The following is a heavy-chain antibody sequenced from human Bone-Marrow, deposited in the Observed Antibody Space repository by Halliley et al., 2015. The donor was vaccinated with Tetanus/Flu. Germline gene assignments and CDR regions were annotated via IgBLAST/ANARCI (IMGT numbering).Heavy chain of an antibody. Sequence: NIKQDGSETYYVDSGKGRFTITRNNAQNSLHLQMRSLRVEDTAVYYCARDSSSTTVTNYYGVDVWGQGTTVTVSS. CDR3: ARDSSSTTVTNYYGVDV. J-gene: IGHJ6*02. D-gene: IGHD4-17*01. CDR2: IKQDGSET. V-gene: IGHV3-7*03.